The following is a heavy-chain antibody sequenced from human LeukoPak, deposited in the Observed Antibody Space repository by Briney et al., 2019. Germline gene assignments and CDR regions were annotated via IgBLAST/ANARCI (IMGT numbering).Heavy chain of an antibody. D-gene: IGHD2-2*01. J-gene: IGHJ4*02. V-gene: IGHV3-7*01. CDR2: IKQDGSEK. Sequence: GESLKISCKGSGYSFTSYWISWVRQAPGKGLEWVANIKQDGSEKYYVDSVKGRFTISRDNAKNSLYLQMNSLRAEDTAVYYCATSRTFDYWGQGTLVTVSS. CDR3: ATSRTFDY. CDR1: GYSFTSYW.